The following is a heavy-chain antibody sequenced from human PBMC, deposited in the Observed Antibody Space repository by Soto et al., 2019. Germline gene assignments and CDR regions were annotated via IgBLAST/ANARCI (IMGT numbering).Heavy chain of an antibody. V-gene: IGHV4-30-2*01. J-gene: IGHJ4*02. D-gene: IGHD5-12*01. CDR1: VCSISSGGYS. CDR3: ARSIVVTIGGYFDY. Sequence: PSETLSLTCAVSVCSISSGGYSWSWIRQPPGTGLEWIGYIYHSGSTYYNPSLKSRVTIPVDRSKNQFSLKLSSVTAADTAVYYCARSIVVTIGGYFDYWRQGTLVTVSS. CDR2: IYHSGST.